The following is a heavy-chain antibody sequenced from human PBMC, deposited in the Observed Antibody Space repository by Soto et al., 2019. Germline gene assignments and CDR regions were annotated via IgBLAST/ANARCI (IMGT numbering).Heavy chain of an antibody. CDR1: GYTFTSYY. D-gene: IGHD2-15*01. CDR3: ARDRVDCSGGNCWRSVEAT. V-gene: IGHV1-46*01. CDR2: IDPSGGGT. J-gene: IGHJ5*02. Sequence: QVQLVQSGAEVKKPGASVKVSCKASGYTFTSYYMHWVRQAPGQGLEWMGIIDPSGGGTSYAQKFQGRLTMTMGTSTSTVYMGLSSLRSEDTAVYYCARDRVDCSGGNCWRSVEATWGQGTLVTVSS.